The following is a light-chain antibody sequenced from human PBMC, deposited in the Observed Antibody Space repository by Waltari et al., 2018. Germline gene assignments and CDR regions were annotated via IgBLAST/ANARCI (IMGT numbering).Light chain of an antibody. Sequence: EIVLTQSPGTLSLSPGERATLSCRASQSFSTNSLAWYHQKPGQAPRLLIYGASSRATGIPDRFSGSGSGTEFALTISRLEPEDSAVYYCQQYGNSPRYTFGQGTKLEIK. CDR2: GAS. CDR1: QSFSTNS. CDR3: QQYGNSPRYT. V-gene: IGKV3-20*01. J-gene: IGKJ2*01.